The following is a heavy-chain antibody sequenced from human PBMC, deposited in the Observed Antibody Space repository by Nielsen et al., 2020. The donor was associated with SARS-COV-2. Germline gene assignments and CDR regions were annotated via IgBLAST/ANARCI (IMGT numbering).Heavy chain of an antibody. Sequence: SETLSLTCTVSGGSINSYFWSWIRQPPGKGLEWVGNIYYTGSTNYNPSLKSRVTISLDASKTQVSLTLTSVTAADTALYYCVKARSDGYSNGDDAFDIWGQGTMVTVSS. CDR3: VKARSDGYSNGDDAFDI. CDR2: IYYTGST. V-gene: IGHV4-59*12. J-gene: IGHJ3*02. D-gene: IGHD5-24*01. CDR1: GGSINSYF.